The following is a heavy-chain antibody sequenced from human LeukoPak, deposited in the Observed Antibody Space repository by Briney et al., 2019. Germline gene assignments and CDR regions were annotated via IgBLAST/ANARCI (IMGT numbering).Heavy chain of an antibody. V-gene: IGHV4-59*01. CDR1: GDSISSYY. D-gene: IGHD3-9*01. Sequence: PSETLSLTCTVSGDSISSYYWSWIRQPPGKGLEWIGYIYYSGSTKYNPSLKSRVTISVDTSKNQFSLKLNSVTAADTAVYYCARGLSYDILTGYYSGWYFDLWGRGTLVTVSS. J-gene: IGHJ2*01. CDR2: IYYSGST. CDR3: ARGLSYDILTGYYSGWYFDL.